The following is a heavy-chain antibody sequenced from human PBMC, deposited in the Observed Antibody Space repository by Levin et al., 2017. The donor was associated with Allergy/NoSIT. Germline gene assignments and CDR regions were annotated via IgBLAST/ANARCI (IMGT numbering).Heavy chain of an antibody. CDR1: GFTFSIDW. Sequence: PGGSLRLSCAASGFTFSIDWMTWVRQAPGKGLEWVALMNEDGSKKHYVDSVKGRFTISRDNAKNSLFLQMNSLRAEDTSVYYCARFLDDGDYFDYWGQGTLVTVSS. V-gene: IGHV3-7*01. CDR3: ARFLDDGDYFDY. D-gene: IGHD3/OR15-3a*01. CDR2: MNEDGSKK. J-gene: IGHJ4*02.